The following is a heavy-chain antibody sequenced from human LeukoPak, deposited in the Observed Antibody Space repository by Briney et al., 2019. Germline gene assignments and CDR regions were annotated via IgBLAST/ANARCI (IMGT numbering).Heavy chain of an antibody. V-gene: IGHV3-33*01. J-gene: IGHJ4*02. CDR3: ARVGVIYDSSGYLDY. CDR1: GFTFSSYG. D-gene: IGHD3-22*01. Sequence: GGSLRLSCAASGFTFSSYGMHWVRQAPAKGLEWVAGIWYDGSNKYYADSVKGRFTISRDNSKNTLYLQMNSLRAEDTAVYYWARVGVIYDSSGYLDYWGQGTLVTVSS. CDR2: IWYDGSNK.